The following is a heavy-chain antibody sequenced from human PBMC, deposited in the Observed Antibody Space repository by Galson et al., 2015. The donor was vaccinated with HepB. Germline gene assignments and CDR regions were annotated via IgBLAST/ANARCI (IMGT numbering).Heavy chain of an antibody. CDR3: ARGPYFGALTRILVLQN. Sequence: SVKVSCKASGYTFTSSGISWVRQAPGQGLEWVGWIRPDNGGPNYAQNLQDRVTMSTDTSTSTAYMELRSLRYDDTAVYYCARGPYFGALTRILVLQNWGPGSLVTVSS. V-gene: IGHV1-18*04. CDR1: GYTFTSSG. J-gene: IGHJ1*01. CDR2: IRPDNGGP. D-gene: IGHD3-10*01.